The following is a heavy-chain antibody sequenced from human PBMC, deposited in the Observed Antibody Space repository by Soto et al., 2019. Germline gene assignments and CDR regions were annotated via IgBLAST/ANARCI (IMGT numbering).Heavy chain of an antibody. V-gene: IGHV4-30-4*01. J-gene: IGHJ4*02. CDR1: GGSISSGDYY. D-gene: IGHD7-27*01. CDR3: ARGPDGDTVDY. Sequence: QVQLQESGPGLVEPSQTLSLTCTVSGGSISSGDYYWSWIRQPPGKGLEWIGHIYNSGSTYSNPSLKSRVTIPVDTSKNQCSLKLSAVTAADTAVYYCARGPDGDTVDYWGPGTLVTVSS. CDR2: IYNSGST.